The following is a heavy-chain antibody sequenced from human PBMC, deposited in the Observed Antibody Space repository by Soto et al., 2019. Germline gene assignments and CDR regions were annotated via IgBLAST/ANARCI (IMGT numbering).Heavy chain of an antibody. CDR1: GFTFNIYA. J-gene: IGHJ4*02. V-gene: IGHV3-23*01. CDR3: AKDRYLDHDSRGYLFDN. Sequence: EVQLLESGGDLIQPGGSLRLSCAASGFTFNIYAMTWVRQAPGKGLEWVSAISRYGDFTYYADSVEGRFTISRDNSKNRQYVKMNSLRAEDTAVYYCAKDRYLDHDSRGYLFDNWGQGTLVTVSS. D-gene: IGHD3-22*01. CDR2: ISRYGDFT.